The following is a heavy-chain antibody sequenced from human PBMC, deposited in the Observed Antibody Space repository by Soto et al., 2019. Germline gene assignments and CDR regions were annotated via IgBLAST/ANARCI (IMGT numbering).Heavy chain of an antibody. CDR2: VFYTGFT. V-gene: IGHV4-39*01. Sequence: SETLSLTCAVSGASISGSYYYWAWLRQSPGKGPEWIGSVFYTGFTSYNPSLESRVSVSVDTSKSQFSLKLSAVTAADTAVYYCATSQKGYNWNYFDNWGQGALVTVSS. J-gene: IGHJ4*02. D-gene: IGHD1-20*01. CDR1: GASISGSYYY. CDR3: ATSQKGYNWNYFDN.